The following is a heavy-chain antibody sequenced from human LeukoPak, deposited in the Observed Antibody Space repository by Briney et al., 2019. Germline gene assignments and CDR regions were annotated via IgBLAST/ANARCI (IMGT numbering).Heavy chain of an antibody. CDR1: GFTFDDYG. V-gene: IGHV3-30*02. CDR3: AKDRALGTL. CDR2: IRFDGFTE. J-gene: IGHJ4*02. D-gene: IGHD1/OR15-1a*01. Sequence: GGSLRLSCAASGFTFDDYGMHWVRQAPGKGLEWVAFIRFDGFTEYYADSVKGRFTISRDNSMNTLYLQMNSLRADDTAMYYCAKDRALGTLWGQGTQVSVSS.